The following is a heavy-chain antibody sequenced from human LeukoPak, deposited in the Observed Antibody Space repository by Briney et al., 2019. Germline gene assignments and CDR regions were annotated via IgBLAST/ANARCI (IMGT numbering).Heavy chain of an antibody. Sequence: KASETLSLTCTVSGVSISSYYWSWVRQPPGKGLEWVGYIYTSGSTNYNPSLKSRVTISVDTSKNQFSLKLSSVTAADTAVYYCARHRVRQLAYFDYWGQGTLVTVSS. D-gene: IGHD6-13*01. CDR1: GVSISSYY. CDR2: IYTSGST. J-gene: IGHJ4*02. V-gene: IGHV4-4*09. CDR3: ARHRVRQLAYFDY.